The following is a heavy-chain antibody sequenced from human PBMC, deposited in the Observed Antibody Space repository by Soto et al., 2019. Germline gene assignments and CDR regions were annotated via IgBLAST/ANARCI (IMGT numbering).Heavy chain of an antibody. CDR2: ISVSDAFI. CDR1: GFNVGAFA. J-gene: IGHJ4*02. V-gene: IGHV3-23*01. CDR3: TRETVAGITGLDY. Sequence: GGSLRLSCAASGFNVGAFAVNWVRQAPGKGLEWVSGISVSDAFIYYADSVRGRFSISRDASENVLYLQMNSLRVDDTALYYCTRETVAGITGLDYWGPGTLVTVSS. D-gene: IGHD1-20*01.